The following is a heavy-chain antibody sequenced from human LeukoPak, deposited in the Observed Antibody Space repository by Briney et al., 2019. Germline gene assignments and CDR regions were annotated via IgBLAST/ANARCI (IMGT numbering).Heavy chain of an antibody. CDR3: ARDWYDNSDAFDI. V-gene: IGHV3-74*01. Sequence: QPGGSLRLSCAASGFTFSSYWMHWVRQAPGKGLVWVSRINPDGGNTAYADSVKGRFTISRDNAKNTLYLQMNSLRAEDTAVYYCARDWYDNSDAFDIWGQGTMVTVSS. D-gene: IGHD3-9*01. J-gene: IGHJ3*02. CDR1: GFTFSSYW. CDR2: INPDGGNT.